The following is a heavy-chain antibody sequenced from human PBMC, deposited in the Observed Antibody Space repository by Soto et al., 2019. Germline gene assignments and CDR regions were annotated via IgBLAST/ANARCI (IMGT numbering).Heavy chain of an antibody. Sequence: PGGSLRLSCAASGFTFSSYAMSWVRQAPGKGPEWVSAISGSGGSTYYADSVKGRFTISRDNSKNTLYLQMNSLRAEDTAVYYCAKYGYYDSSGYYLDYWGQGTLVTVSS. V-gene: IGHV3-23*01. J-gene: IGHJ4*02. CDR1: GFTFSSYA. D-gene: IGHD3-22*01. CDR3: AKYGYYDSSGYYLDY. CDR2: ISGSGGST.